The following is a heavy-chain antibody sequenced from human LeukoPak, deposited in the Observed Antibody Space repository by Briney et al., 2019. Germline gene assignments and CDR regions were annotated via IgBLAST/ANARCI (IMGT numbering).Heavy chain of an antibody. CDR2: IKPDGSEK. V-gene: IGHV3-7*01. Sequence: GGSLRLSCVGSGFSFSSYWMNGVRQAPGKGLEWVANIKPDGSEKNFVDSVKGRFTISRDNANNALYLQMYTLRDEDTAVYYCARDGQPIDYYDVDGYYVKWFDSWGQGTLVTVSS. CDR3: ARDGQPIDYYDVDGYYVKWFDS. D-gene: IGHD3-22*01. J-gene: IGHJ5*01. CDR1: GFSFSSYW.